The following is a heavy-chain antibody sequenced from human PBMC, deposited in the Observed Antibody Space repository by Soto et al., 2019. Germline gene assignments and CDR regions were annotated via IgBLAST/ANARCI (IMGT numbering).Heavy chain of an antibody. D-gene: IGHD3-3*01. J-gene: IGHJ6*02. CDR2: IIPIFGTA. CDR1: GGTFSSYA. Sequence: QVQLVQSGAEVKKPGSSVKVSCKASGGTFSSYAISWVRQAPGQGLEWMGGIIPIFGTANYAQKFQGRVTITADESTSTAYMELSSLRSEDTAVYYCSSDRVTIFVVTLSQYYYYGMEVWGQGTTVTVSS. V-gene: IGHV1-69*01. CDR3: SSDRVTIFVVTLSQYYYYGMEV.